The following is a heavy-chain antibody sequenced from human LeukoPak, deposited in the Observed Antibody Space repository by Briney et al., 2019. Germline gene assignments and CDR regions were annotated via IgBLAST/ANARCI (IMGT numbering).Heavy chain of an antibody. CDR3: ARAAFTYYYDSSGYLQDY. V-gene: IGHV1-18*01. CDR1: GYTFTSYG. D-gene: IGHD3-22*01. CDR2: ISAYNGNT. Sequence: ASVKVSCKASGYTFTSYGISWVRQAPGQGLEWMGWISAYNGNTNYAQKLQGRVTMTTDTSTSTAYMELRSLRSDDTAVYYCARAAFTYYYDSSGYLQDYWGQGTLVTVSS. J-gene: IGHJ4*02.